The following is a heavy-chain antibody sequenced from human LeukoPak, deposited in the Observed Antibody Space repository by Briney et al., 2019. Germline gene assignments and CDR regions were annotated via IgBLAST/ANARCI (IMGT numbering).Heavy chain of an antibody. V-gene: IGHV3-23*01. CDR1: GFTFSSHG. CDR3: AKVVVVPAATTKTYYFDF. J-gene: IGHJ4*02. CDR2: IIPSGHTT. Sequence: SGGTLRLSCAASGFTFSSHGINWVRQAPGKGLEWVSGIIPSGHTTYYADSVRGRFTISRDNSRNTLYLQMNSLRAEDTAVYYCAKVVVVPAATTKTYYFDFWGQGTLVTVSS. D-gene: IGHD2-2*01.